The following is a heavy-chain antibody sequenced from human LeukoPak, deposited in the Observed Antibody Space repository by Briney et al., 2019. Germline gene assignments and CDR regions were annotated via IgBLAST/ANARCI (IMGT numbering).Heavy chain of an antibody. Sequence: PGGSLRLSCAASGFTFSSYAMSWVRQAPGKGLEWVSHISAGGGTTFYAVSVKGRFTISRDNSKNTLFLQMNSLRAEDTAVYYCAKAEGSGNQPFDYWGQGTLVTVSS. CDR1: GFTFSSYA. V-gene: IGHV3-23*01. CDR2: ISAGGGTT. D-gene: IGHD3-10*01. CDR3: AKAEGSGNQPFDY. J-gene: IGHJ4*02.